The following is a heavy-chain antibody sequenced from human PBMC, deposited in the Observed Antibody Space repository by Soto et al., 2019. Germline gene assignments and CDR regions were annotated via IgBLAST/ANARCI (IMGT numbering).Heavy chain of an antibody. Sequence: ASVKVSCKASGYTFTSYGISWVRQAPGQGLEWMGWISAYNGNTNYAQKLQGRVTMTTDTSTSTAYMELRSLRSDDTAVYYCAITWGSGYCSSTSCYRGGSNFDYWGQGTLVTVS. CDR1: GYTFTSYG. V-gene: IGHV1-18*01. J-gene: IGHJ4*02. CDR2: ISAYNGNT. CDR3: AITWGSGYCSSTSCYRGGSNFDY. D-gene: IGHD2-2*01.